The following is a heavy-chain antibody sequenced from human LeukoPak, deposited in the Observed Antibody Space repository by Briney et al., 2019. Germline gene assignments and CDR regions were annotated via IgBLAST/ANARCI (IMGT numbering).Heavy chain of an antibody. D-gene: IGHD3-22*01. Sequence: GASVKVSCKASGYTFTSYEINWVRQATGRGHEWMGWMNPDSGDTAYAQKFQGRISMTRSTSITTAYMELSSLRSEDTAVYYCARGLGSYDSSELTWPMISFWGQGTQVTVSS. J-gene: IGHJ4*02. CDR2: MNPDSGDT. CDR1: GYTFTSYE. V-gene: IGHV1-8*01. CDR3: ARGLGSYDSSELTWPMISF.